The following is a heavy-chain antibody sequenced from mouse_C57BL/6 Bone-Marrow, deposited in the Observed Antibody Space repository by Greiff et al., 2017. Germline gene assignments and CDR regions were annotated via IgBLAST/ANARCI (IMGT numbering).Heavy chain of an antibody. CDR3: VSEPSGGYFDV. D-gene: IGHD3-2*02. CDR1: GFTFNTYA. Sequence: GGGLVQPKGSLKLSCAASGFTFNTYAMHWVRQAPGKGLAWVARIRSKSSNYATYYADSVKDRLTISSDDSQSMLYLQMNNLKTEGTAMYYCVSEPSGGYFDVWCTGTTVTGSS. CDR2: IRSKSSNYAT. V-gene: IGHV10-3*01. J-gene: IGHJ1*03.